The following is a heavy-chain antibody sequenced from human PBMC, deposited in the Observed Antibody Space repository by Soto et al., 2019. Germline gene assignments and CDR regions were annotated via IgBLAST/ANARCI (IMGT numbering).Heavy chain of an antibody. CDR2: ISYDGSNK. CDR1: GFTFSSYG. CDR3: AEDDGIAVAGTRGRWFDP. Sequence: PGGSLRLSCAASGFTFSSYGMHWVRQAPGKGLEWVAVISYDGSNKYYADSVKGRFTISRDNSKNTLYLQMNSLRAEDTAVYYCAEDDGIAVAGTRGRWFDPWGQGTLVTVSS. V-gene: IGHV3-30*18. J-gene: IGHJ5*02. D-gene: IGHD6-19*01.